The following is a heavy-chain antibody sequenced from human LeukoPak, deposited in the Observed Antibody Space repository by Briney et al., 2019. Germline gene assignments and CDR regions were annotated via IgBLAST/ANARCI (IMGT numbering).Heavy chain of an antibody. CDR1: GGTFSSYA. CDR2: IIPIFGTA. D-gene: IGHD3-3*01. CDR3: ARENRNYDFWSGYYTASDYYYYMDV. J-gene: IGHJ6*03. V-gene: IGHV1-69*13. Sequence: RASVKVSCKASGGTFSSYAISWVRQAPGQGLEWMGGIIPIFGTANYAQKFQGRVTITADESTSTAYMELSSLRSEDTAVYYCARENRNYDFWSGYYTASDYYYYMDVWGKGTTVTVSS.